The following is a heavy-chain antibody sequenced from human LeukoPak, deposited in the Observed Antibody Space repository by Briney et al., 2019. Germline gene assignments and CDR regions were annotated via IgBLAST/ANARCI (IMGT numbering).Heavy chain of an antibody. J-gene: IGHJ4*02. CDR1: GGSFSGYY. CDR3: ASVISVYIVQGDY. V-gene: IGHV4-34*01. CDR2: INHSGST. D-gene: IGHD2-8*01. Sequence: SETLSLSCAVYGGSFSGYYWSWIRQPPGKGLEWIGEINHSGSTNYNPSLKSRVTISVDTSKNQFSLKLSSVTAADTAVYYCASVISVYIVQGDYWGQGTLVTVSS.